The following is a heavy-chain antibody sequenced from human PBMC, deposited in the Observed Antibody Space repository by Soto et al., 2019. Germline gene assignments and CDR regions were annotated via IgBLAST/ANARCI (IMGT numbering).Heavy chain of an antibody. CDR1: GFSLSTYG. V-gene: IGHV3-23*01. CDR2: FSGGSGTT. J-gene: IGHJ4*02. D-gene: IGHD1-1*01. Sequence: EVQLLESGGGLVQPGGSLRLSCAASGFSLSTYGVTWVRQAPGKGLEWVSGFSGGSGTTHYADSVKGRFSITRDNSKNTAHLEMNSLRVEDTAIYYCAKWNGYGDYWGQGILDTVSS. CDR3: AKWNGYGDY.